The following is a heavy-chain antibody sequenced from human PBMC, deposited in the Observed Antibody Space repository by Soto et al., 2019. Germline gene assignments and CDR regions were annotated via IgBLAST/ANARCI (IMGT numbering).Heavy chain of an antibody. CDR1: GFDFEDYA. V-gene: IGHV3-9*01. Sequence: GGSLRLSCAASGFDFEDYAMHWVRQGPGKGLEWVSSIRLNGGRIGYVDSVKGRFTVSRDNAKNSLYLQMDNLRAEDTALYYCVKGGYGEYVVAFDIWGLGTMVTVSS. CDR3: VKGGYGEYVVAFDI. D-gene: IGHD2-15*01. CDR2: IRLNGGRI. J-gene: IGHJ3*02.